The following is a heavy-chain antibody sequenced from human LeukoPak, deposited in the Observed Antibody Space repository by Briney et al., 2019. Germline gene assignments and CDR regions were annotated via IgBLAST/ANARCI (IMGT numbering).Heavy chain of an antibody. CDR2: INWNGGNT. J-gene: IGHJ4*02. CDR3: ARDRYYDASDFLDY. Sequence: GGSLTLSCAASGCTSDYYGLTWVRRAPGKGLEWVSGINWNGGNTDYADSVKGRFAISRDNAKNSLYLQMNSLRSEDTAFYYSARDRYYDASDFLDYGGQGTLVTVSS. V-gene: IGHV3-20*04. CDR1: GCTSDYYG. D-gene: IGHD3-22*01.